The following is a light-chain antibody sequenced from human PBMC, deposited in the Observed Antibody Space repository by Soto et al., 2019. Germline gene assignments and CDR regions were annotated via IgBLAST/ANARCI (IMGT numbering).Light chain of an antibody. CDR1: SSDVGAYNY. J-gene: IGLJ1*01. CDR2: GVT. CDR3: VSHRGGGSHV. V-gene: IGLV2-14*01. Sequence: QSVLTQPASVSGSPGQSITISCTGTSSDVGAYNYVSWYQQYPGKAPKLMIYGVTNRPSGVSNRFSGSKTGNTASLTISGVQAEDEADYYCVSHRGGGSHVFPKGTKATVL.